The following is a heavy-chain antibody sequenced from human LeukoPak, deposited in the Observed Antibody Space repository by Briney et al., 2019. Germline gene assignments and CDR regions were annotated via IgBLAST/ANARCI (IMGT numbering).Heavy chain of an antibody. D-gene: IGHD4-17*01. J-gene: IGHJ5*02. CDR2: IKRDGSEK. CDR3: AKGDYGDVSWFDP. Sequence: GGSLRLSCAASGFTFSSYWMTWVRQAPGKGLEWVANIKRDGSEKYYVDSVKGRFTISRDNAKNSLYLQMNSLRAEDTAVYYCAKGDYGDVSWFDPWGQGTLVTVSS. CDR1: GFTFSSYW. V-gene: IGHV3-7*01.